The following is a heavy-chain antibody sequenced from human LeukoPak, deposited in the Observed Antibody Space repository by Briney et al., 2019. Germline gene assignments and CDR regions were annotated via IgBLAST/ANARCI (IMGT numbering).Heavy chain of an antibody. Sequence: SQTLSLTCVISGDSVSTNSVAWNWIRQSPSRGLEWLGRTYYRSKWNNGYAVSVKSRITINPDTSKNQFSLQLNSVTPDDTALYYCARGKYSGFDLWGKGTMVTVSS. D-gene: IGHD2-15*01. CDR1: GDSVSTNSVA. J-gene: IGHJ3*01. CDR2: TYYRSKWNN. V-gene: IGHV6-1*01. CDR3: ARGKYSGFDL.